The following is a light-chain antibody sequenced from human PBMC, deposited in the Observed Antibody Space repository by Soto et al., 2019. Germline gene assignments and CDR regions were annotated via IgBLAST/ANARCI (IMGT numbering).Light chain of an antibody. CDR1: SSDVGSYNL. Sequence: QSVLTQPASVSGSPGQSITISCTGNSSDVGSYNLVSWYQQHPGKAPKLMIYEVSKRPSGVSNRFSGSKSGNTASLTISGLQAEDEADYYCCSYAGSREVFGTGTKLTVL. J-gene: IGLJ1*01. V-gene: IGLV2-23*02. CDR2: EVS. CDR3: CSYAGSREV.